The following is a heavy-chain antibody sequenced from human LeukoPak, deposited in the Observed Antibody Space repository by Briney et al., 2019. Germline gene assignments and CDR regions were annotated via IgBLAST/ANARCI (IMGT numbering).Heavy chain of an antibody. CDR2: ISSISSYI. CDR3: ARETSGRWELLHTQDYFDY. V-gene: IGHV3-21*01. D-gene: IGHD1-26*01. Sequence: GGPWRLSCAASGLPLGSFTMTWFRQAPGKGWDWASSISSISSYIYYADSVKGRFTISRDNAKNSLYLQMNSLRAEDTAVYYCARETSGRWELLHTQDYFDYWGQGTLVTVSS. CDR1: GLPLGSFT. J-gene: IGHJ4*02.